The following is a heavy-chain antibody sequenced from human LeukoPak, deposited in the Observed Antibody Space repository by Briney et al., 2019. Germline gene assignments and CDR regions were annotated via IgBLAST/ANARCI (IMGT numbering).Heavy chain of an antibody. D-gene: IGHD6-13*01. CDR1: GASISSYY. CDR3: ARHYFGPQQLTPLTFDY. Sequence: PSETLSLTCTVSGASISSYYWNWIRQSPGKGLEWIACIHYSGSPNYNPSLKSRVTISVDTSKNQFSLKLSSVTAADTAVYYCARHYFGPQQLTPLTFDYWGQGTLVTVSS. V-gene: IGHV4-59*08. J-gene: IGHJ4*02. CDR2: IHYSGSP.